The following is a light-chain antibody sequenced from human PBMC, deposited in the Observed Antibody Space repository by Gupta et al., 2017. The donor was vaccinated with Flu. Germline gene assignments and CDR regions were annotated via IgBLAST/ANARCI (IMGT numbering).Light chain of an antibody. CDR1: QSLLDSNGRNY. CDR2: LAS. Sequence: VTPGEPASISCRSSQSLLDSNGRNYLDWYVQKPGQSPQLLIYLASFRTSGVPGRFSGSGSGTDFTLKISRVEAEDVGVYYCMQSLQTPLTFGGGTKVDI. V-gene: IGKV2-28*01. CDR3: MQSLQTPLT. J-gene: IGKJ4*01.